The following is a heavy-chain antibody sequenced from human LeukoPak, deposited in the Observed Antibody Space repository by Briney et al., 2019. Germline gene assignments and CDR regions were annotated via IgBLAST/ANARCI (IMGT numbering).Heavy chain of an antibody. Sequence: ASVKVSCKASGGTFSSYAISWVRQAPGQGLEWMGGIIPIFGTANYAQKFQGRVTITTDESTSTAYMELSSLRSEDTAVYYCARGPNLGIQQAVAFDIWGQGTMVTVSS. J-gene: IGHJ3*02. V-gene: IGHV1-69*05. CDR2: IIPIFGTA. D-gene: IGHD5-18*01. CDR3: ARGPNLGIQQAVAFDI. CDR1: GGTFSSYA.